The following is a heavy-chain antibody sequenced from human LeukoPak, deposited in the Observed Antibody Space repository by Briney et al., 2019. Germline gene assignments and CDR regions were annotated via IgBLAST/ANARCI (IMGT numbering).Heavy chain of an antibody. CDR2: VSGSASNT. D-gene: IGHD4-17*01. V-gene: IGHV3-23*01. CDR1: GFTFSNFA. J-gene: IGHJ4*02. CDR3: AKGFQTYGELSFDG. Sequence: GGSLRLSCAASGFTFSNFAMSWVRQAPGKGLEWVSTVSGSASNTYYADFVKGRFTVVSDTYRHTLDLQLNSLRADDTAVYYCAKGFQTYGELSFDGWGQGTLVTVSS.